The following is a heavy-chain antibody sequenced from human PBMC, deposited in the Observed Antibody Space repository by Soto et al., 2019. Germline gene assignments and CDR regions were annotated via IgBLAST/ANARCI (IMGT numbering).Heavy chain of an antibody. V-gene: IGHV3-48*02. Sequence: GSLRLSCAASGFTFSSYSMNWVRQAPGKGLEWVSYISSSSSTIYYADSVKGRFTISRDNAKNSLYLQMNSLRDEDTAVYYCAREYYDFWSGSYGMDVWGQGTTVTVSS. J-gene: IGHJ6*02. D-gene: IGHD3-3*01. CDR3: AREYYDFWSGSYGMDV. CDR2: ISSSSSTI. CDR1: GFTFSSYS.